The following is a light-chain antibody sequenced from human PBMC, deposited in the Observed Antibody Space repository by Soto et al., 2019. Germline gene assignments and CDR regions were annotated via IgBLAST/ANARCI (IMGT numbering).Light chain of an antibody. CDR3: AAWDDSLNGVV. V-gene: IGLV1-44*01. Sequence: QPVLSQPPSASGTPGQRVTISCSGSSSNIGSNTMSWYQQLPGTAPKLLIFTNSQRPSGVPDRFSGSKSGTSASLAISGLQSEDEADYYCAAWDDSLNGVVFGGGTKVTVL. J-gene: IGLJ3*02. CDR2: TNS. CDR1: SSNIGSNT.